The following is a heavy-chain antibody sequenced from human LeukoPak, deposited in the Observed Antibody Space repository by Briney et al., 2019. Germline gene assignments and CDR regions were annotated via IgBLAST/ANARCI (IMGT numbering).Heavy chain of an antibody. CDR2: IIPIFGTA. J-gene: IGHJ5*02. V-gene: IGHV1-69*01. D-gene: IGHD2-2*01. Sequence: ASVKLSCKASAGTFSSYAISRVRHAPGQGLEWMGGIIPIFGTANYAQKFQGRVTITADESTSTAYMELRSQRSVDTAVYYCARTWGGYCSSTSCYVNWFDPWGQGTLVTVSS. CDR3: ARTWGGYCSSTSCYVNWFDP. CDR1: AGTFSSYA.